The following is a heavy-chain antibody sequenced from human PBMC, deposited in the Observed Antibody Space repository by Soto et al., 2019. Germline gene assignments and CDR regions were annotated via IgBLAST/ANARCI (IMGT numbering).Heavy chain of an antibody. CDR1: GGSISSGGYY. CDR2: IYYTRST. CDR3: ARVGDTTGYSYFDY. D-gene: IGHD3-22*01. V-gene: IGHV4-31*11. J-gene: IGHJ4*02. Sequence: SETLSLTCAVSGGSISSGGYYWSWIRQHPGKGLEWIGYIYYTRSTYYNPSLKSRVTVSLDTSKNQFSLKLSSVTAADTAVFYCARVGDTTGYSYFDYWGQGILVTVSS.